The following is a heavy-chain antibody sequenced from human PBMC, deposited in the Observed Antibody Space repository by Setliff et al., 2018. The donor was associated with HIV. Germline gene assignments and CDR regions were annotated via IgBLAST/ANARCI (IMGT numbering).Heavy chain of an antibody. Sequence: ASVKVSCKASGYTFTSYGISWVRQAPGQGLEWMGWISAYNGNTNYAQKLQGRVTMTTDTSTSTAYMELRSLRSDDTAVYYCARGRDIVVVPAAWGYNWFDPWGQGTLVTVSS. J-gene: IGHJ5*02. CDR3: ARGRDIVVVPAAWGYNWFDP. CDR1: GYTFTSYG. D-gene: IGHD2-2*01. CDR2: ISAYNGNT. V-gene: IGHV1-18*01.